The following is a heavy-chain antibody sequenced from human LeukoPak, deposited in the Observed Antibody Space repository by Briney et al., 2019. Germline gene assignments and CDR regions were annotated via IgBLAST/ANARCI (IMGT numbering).Heavy chain of an antibody. Sequence: ASVKVSCKASGGTFSSYAISWVRQAPGQGLEWMGWISAYNGNTNYAQKLQGRVTITRDTSASTAYMELSSLRSEDTAVYYCARIGSSPIDYWGQGTLVTVSS. J-gene: IGHJ4*02. CDR1: GGTFSSYA. CDR3: ARIGSSPIDY. V-gene: IGHV1-18*01. CDR2: ISAYNGNT. D-gene: IGHD6-13*01.